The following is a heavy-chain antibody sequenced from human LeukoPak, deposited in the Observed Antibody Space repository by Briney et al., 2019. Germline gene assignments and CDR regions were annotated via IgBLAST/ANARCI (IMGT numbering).Heavy chain of an antibody. CDR2: ISSLSGTI. Sequence: GGSLRLSCVVSGFTLSSYAMSWVRQAPGKGLEWVSYISSLSGTIYYADSVKGRFTISRDNAKNSLYLQMNSLRAEDTAIYYCARDQGGGTSYWGQGTLVTVSS. D-gene: IGHD2-15*01. V-gene: IGHV3-48*01. CDR3: ARDQGGGTSY. CDR1: GFTLSSYA. J-gene: IGHJ4*02.